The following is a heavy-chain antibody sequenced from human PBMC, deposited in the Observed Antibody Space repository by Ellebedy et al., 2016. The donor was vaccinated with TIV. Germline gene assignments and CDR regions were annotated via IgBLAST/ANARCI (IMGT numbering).Heavy chain of an antibody. CDR1: GYTFTGYY. CDR3: ARDVGSYDILTGYDY. D-gene: IGHD3-9*01. Sequence: AASVKVSCKASGYTFTGYYMHWVRQAPGQGLEWMGWINPKIGGTNYAQKFQGWVTMTRDTSISTAYMELSRLRSDDTAVYYCARDVGSYDILTGYDYWGQGTLVIVSS. V-gene: IGHV1-2*04. J-gene: IGHJ4*02. CDR2: INPKIGGT.